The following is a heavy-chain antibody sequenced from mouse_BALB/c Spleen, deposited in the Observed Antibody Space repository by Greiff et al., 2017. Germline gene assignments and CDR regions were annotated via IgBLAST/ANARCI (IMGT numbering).Heavy chain of an antibody. J-gene: IGHJ3*01. CDR1: GFSLTGYG. D-gene: IGHD1-1*01. Sequence: QVQLQQSGPGLVAPSQSLSITCTVSGFSLTGYGVNWVRQPPGKGLEWLGMIWGDGSTDYNSALKSRLSISKDNSKSQVFLKMNSLQTDDTARYYCATNYYGSSYWFAYWGQGTLVTVSA. V-gene: IGHV2-6-7*01. CDR3: ATNYYGSSYWFAY. CDR2: IWGDGST.